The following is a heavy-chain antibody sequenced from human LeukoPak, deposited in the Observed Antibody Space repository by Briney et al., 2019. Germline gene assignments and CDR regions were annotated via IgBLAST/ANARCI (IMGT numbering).Heavy chain of an antibody. CDR2: IWYDGSNK. CDR3: AKISLGVLRFLEWFLYFDY. CDR1: GFTFSSYG. J-gene: IGHJ4*02. Sequence: GGSLRLSCAASGFTFSSYGMHWVRQAPGKGLEWVAVIWYDGSNKYYADSVKGRFTTSRDNSKNTLYLQMNSLRAEDTAVYYCAKISLGVLRFLEWFLYFDYWGQGTLVTVSS. D-gene: IGHD3-3*01. V-gene: IGHV3-33*06.